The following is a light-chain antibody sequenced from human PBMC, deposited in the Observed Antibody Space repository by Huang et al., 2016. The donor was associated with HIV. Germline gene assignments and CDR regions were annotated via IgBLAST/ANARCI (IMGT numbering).Light chain of an antibody. V-gene: IGKV4-1*01. CDR1: QSVLYSSNNKNY. Sequence: DIVMTQSPDSLAVSLGERATINCKSSQSVLYSSNNKNYLAWYQQKPGQHPKLLVAWASTRESGVPDRFSASGSGTDFTLTISSLQAEDVAVYFCQQYYNTSYTFGQGTKLEIK. CDR2: WAS. J-gene: IGKJ2*01. CDR3: QQYYNTSYT.